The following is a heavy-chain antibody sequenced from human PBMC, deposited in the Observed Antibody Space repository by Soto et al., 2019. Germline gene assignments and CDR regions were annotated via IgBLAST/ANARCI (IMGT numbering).Heavy chain of an antibody. Sequence: QVQLVQSGAEVKKPGSSVKVSCKASGGTFSSYTISWVRQAPGQGLEWMGRIIPILGIANYAQKFQGRVTITADKSTSTAYMELSSLRSEGTAVYYCARGVVAATYAFDIWGQGTMVTVSS. V-gene: IGHV1-69*02. J-gene: IGHJ3*02. CDR3: ARGVVAATYAFDI. CDR2: IIPILGIA. D-gene: IGHD2-15*01. CDR1: GGTFSSYT.